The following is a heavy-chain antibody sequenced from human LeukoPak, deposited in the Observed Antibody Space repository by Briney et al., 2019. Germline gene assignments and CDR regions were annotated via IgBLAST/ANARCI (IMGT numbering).Heavy chain of an antibody. Sequence: PSETLSLTCTVSGGSISSYYWSWIRQPAGKGLEWIGRIYTSGSTNYNPSLKSRVTMSVDTSTNQFSLKLRSVTAADTAVYYCARGSPWYYDFWSGYRPDYMDVWGKGTTVTVSS. CDR3: ARGSPWYYDFWSGYRPDYMDV. J-gene: IGHJ6*03. V-gene: IGHV4-4*07. CDR1: GGSISSYY. D-gene: IGHD3-3*01. CDR2: IYTSGST.